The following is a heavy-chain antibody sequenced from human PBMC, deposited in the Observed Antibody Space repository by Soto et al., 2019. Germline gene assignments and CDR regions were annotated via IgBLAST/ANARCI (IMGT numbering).Heavy chain of an antibody. D-gene: IGHD2-2*01. CDR3: ASTGYCSSTSCFDY. V-gene: IGHV4-34*01. CDR2: INHSGST. J-gene: IGHJ4*02. Sequence: SETLSLTCAVYGGSFSGYYWSWIRQPPGKGLEWIGEINHSGSTNYNPSLKSRVTTSVDTSKNQFSLKLSSVTAADTAVYYCASTGYCSSTSCFDYWGQGTLVTVSS. CDR1: GGSFSGYY.